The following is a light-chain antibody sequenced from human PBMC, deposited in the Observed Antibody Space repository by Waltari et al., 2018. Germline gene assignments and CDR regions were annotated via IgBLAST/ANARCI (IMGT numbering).Light chain of an antibody. V-gene: IGKV4-1*01. CDR3: QQYYSTPLT. Sequence: NCKSSQSVLYSANNKNYLAWYQQKPGQPPKLLIYWASTRESGVPDRFSGSGSGTDFTLTISSLQAEDVAVYYCQQYYSTPLTFGPGTKVDIK. J-gene: IGKJ3*01. CDR1: QSVLYSANNKNY. CDR2: WAS.